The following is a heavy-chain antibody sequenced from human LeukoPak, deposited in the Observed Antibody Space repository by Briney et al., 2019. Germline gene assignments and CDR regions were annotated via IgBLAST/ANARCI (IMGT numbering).Heavy chain of an antibody. CDR1: GFTFSSYW. J-gene: IGHJ6*04. V-gene: IGHV3-7*03. CDR3: ARDFLAFTSIYGMDV. CDR2: IKQDGSEK. Sequence: GGSLRLSCAASGFTFSSYWMSWVRQVPGKGLEWVANIKQDGSEKYYVDSVKGRFTISRDNAKNSLYLQMNSLRAEDTAVYYCARDFLAFTSIYGMDVWGKGTTVTVSS.